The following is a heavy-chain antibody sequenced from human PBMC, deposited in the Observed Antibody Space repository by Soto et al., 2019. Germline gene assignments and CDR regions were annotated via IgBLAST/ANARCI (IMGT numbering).Heavy chain of an antibody. Sequence: PSETLSLTCTVSGGSVSSGSYYWSWIRQPPGKGLEWIGFFYYMGNTDYNPSLKIRVTISLDTPKYQFSLKLSSVTAADTAVYYCARHPGYYDILTGYTTYYFDYWGQGILVTVSS. V-gene: IGHV4-61*01. CDR3: ARHPGYYDILTGYTTYYFDY. CDR1: GGSVSSGSYY. D-gene: IGHD3-9*01. J-gene: IGHJ4*02. CDR2: FYYMGNT.